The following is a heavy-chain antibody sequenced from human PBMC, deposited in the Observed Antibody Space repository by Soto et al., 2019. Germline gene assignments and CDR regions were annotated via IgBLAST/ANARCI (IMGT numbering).Heavy chain of an antibody. D-gene: IGHD2-21*02. Sequence: QITLEESGPTLVKPTQTLPLTCAFSGFSLTTRDVGVGWIRQPPGKALEWLALIYWDDDERYSPSLKSRLTITKDTSKHQVVLTMTNMDPVDTATYYCVRASGGGNSAYFDYWGQGTLVTVSS. CDR1: GFSLTTRDVG. CDR2: IYWDDDE. J-gene: IGHJ4*02. V-gene: IGHV2-5*02. CDR3: VRASGGGNSAYFDY.